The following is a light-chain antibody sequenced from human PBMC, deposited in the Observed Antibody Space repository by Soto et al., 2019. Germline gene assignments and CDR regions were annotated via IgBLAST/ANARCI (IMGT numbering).Light chain of an antibody. J-gene: IGKJ5*01. CDR1: QSVLYSSNNKNY. Sequence: DIVMTQSPDSLAVSLGERATINCKSSQSVLYSSNNKNYLAWYQQKPGQPPKLLIYWASTREYGVPDRFSGSGSGTDFTLTISSLQAEDVEVYYCQQYYSTLYTFGQGTRLEIK. CDR3: QQYYSTLYT. CDR2: WAS. V-gene: IGKV4-1*01.